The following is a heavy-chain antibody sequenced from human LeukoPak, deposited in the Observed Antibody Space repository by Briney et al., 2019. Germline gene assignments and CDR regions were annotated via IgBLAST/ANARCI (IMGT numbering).Heavy chain of an antibody. J-gene: IGHJ4*02. CDR1: GFDFSSYS. CDR2: ISPWSDYI. Sequence: GGSLRLSCAASGFDFSSYSMNWVRQAPGKGLEWVSAISPWSDYIYYVDSVKGRFTISRDNSKNTLYLQMNSLRAEDTAVYYCAKWGYSHDLFDYWGQGTLVTVSS. CDR3: AKWGYSHDLFDY. D-gene: IGHD1-26*01. V-gene: IGHV3-21*01.